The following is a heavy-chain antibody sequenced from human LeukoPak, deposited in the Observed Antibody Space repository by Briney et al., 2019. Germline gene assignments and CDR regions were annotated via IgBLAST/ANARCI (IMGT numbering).Heavy chain of an antibody. CDR1: GFTFSSYA. CDR3: ARNDVLRFLEWLRRQNYYYYGMDV. V-gene: IGHV3-30-3*01. J-gene: IGHJ6*02. Sequence: PGRPLRLSCAASGFTFSSYAMHWVRQAPGKGLEWVAVISYDGSNKYYADSVKGRFTISRDNSKNTLYLQMNSLRAEDTAVYYCARNDVLRFLEWLRRQNYYYYGMDVWGQGTTVTVSS. D-gene: IGHD3-3*01. CDR2: ISYDGSNK.